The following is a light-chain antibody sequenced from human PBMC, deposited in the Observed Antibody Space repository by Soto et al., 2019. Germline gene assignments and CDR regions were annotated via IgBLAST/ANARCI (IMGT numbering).Light chain of an antibody. Sequence: EIVLTQSPGTLSLSPGERATLSCRASQSVSSTYLAWYQQKPGQAPRLLIYDASKRATGIPARFSGSGSGTDFTLTISSLQSVDFAVYYCQQYDNWPQTFGQGTKVDIK. CDR3: QQYDNWPQT. CDR1: QSVSSTY. J-gene: IGKJ1*01. CDR2: DAS. V-gene: IGKV3-20*01.